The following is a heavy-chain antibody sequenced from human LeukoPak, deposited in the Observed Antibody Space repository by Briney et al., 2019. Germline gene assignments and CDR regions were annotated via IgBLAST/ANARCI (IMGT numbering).Heavy chain of an antibody. CDR1: GGTFSSYA. Sequence: SVKVSCKASGGTFSSYAISWVRQAPGQGLEWMGGIIPIFGTANYAQKFQGRVTITTDESTSTAYMELSSLRSEDTAVYYCAREVTETGSYAFDIWGQGTMVTVSS. J-gene: IGHJ3*02. V-gene: IGHV1-69*05. D-gene: IGHD1-1*01. CDR2: IIPIFGTA. CDR3: AREVTETGSYAFDI.